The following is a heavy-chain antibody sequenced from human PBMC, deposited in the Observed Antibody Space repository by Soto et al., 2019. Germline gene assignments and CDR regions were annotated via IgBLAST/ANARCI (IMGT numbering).Heavy chain of an antibody. V-gene: IGHV1-69*01. J-gene: IGHJ4*02. Sequence: QVQLVQSGAEVKKPGSSVKVSCKASGGTFSSYAISWVRQAPGQGLEWMGGIIPIFGTANYAQKFQGRVTITADESTSTAYMELSSLRSEDTAVYYCARGNGYCSSTSCYDIYFDYWGQGTLVTVSS. D-gene: IGHD2-2*03. CDR1: GGTFSSYA. CDR2: IIPIFGTA. CDR3: ARGNGYCSSTSCYDIYFDY.